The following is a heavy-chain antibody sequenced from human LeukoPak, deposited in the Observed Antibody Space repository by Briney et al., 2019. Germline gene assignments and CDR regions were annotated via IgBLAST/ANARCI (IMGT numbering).Heavy chain of an antibody. D-gene: IGHD6-13*01. Sequence: GGSLRLSYAASGFTFSSYGMHWVRQAPGKGLEWVAVIWYDGSNKYYADSVKGRFTISRDNYKNTLYLQMNSLRAEDTAVYYCASGSSSWKLDYWGQGTLVTVSS. J-gene: IGHJ4*02. CDR3: ASGSSSWKLDY. CDR1: GFTFSSYG. V-gene: IGHV3-33*01. CDR2: IWYDGSNK.